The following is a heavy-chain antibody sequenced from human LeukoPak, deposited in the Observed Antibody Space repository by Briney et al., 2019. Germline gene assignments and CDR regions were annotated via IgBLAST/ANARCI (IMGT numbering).Heavy chain of an antibody. D-gene: IGHD2-8*01. J-gene: IGHJ4*02. Sequence: PGGSLRLSCAASKFTFSDYRMTWVRQAPGQGLEWVANINQDGTEKNYADSVRGRFSISRDNAKNSLFLHMNSLRVEDTAVYFCARGPMAVLEYWGQGTLVTVSS. V-gene: IGHV3-7*04. CDR3: ARGPMAVLEY. CDR1: KFTFSDYR. CDR2: INQDGTEK.